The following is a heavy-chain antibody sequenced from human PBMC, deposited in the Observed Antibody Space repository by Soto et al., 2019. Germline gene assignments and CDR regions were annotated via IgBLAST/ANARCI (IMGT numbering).Heavy chain of an antibody. CDR1: GFTFSSYS. J-gene: IGHJ4*02. CDR3: AGDYDFWSGYSETHISSADY. Sequence: PGGSLRLSCAASGFTFSSYSMNWVRQAPGKGLEWVSSISSSSYIYYADSVKGRFTISRDNAKNSLYLQMNSLRAEDTAVYYCAGDYDFWSGYSETHISSADYWGQGTLVTVSS. D-gene: IGHD3-3*01. V-gene: IGHV3-21*01. CDR2: ISSSSYI.